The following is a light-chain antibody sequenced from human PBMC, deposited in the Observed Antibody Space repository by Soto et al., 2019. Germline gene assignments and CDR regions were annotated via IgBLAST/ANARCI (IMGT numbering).Light chain of an antibody. CDR3: QRTYSRPT. CDR1: ESISNY. CDR2: AAS. J-gene: IGKJ1*01. Sequence: DIQITQSPSSLSASVGDRVTITCRASESISNYLNWYQQKPGKAPKLLIYAASSLQSGVPSRFSGSGSGTDFTLTISSLQPEDFATYYCQRTYSRPTFGQGTKVDIK. V-gene: IGKV1-39*01.